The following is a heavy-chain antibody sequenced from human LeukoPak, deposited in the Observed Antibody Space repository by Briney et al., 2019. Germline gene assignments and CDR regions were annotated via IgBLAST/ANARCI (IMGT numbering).Heavy chain of an antibody. V-gene: IGHV4-59*01. J-gene: IGHJ3*02. CDR2: IYYSGST. CDR3: ARVYRAPGNDAFDI. CDR1: GGSISSYY. Sequence: PSETLSLTCTVPGGSISSYYWSWIRQPPGKGLEWIGYIYYSGSTNYNPSLKSRVTISVDTSENQFSLKLSSVTAADTAVYYCARVYRAPGNDAFDIWGQGTMVTVSS. D-gene: IGHD1-14*01.